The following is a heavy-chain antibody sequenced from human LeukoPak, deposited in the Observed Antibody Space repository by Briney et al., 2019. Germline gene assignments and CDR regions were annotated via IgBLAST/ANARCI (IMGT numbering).Heavy chain of an antibody. CDR2: ISSSSSYI. Sequence: GGSLRLSCASSGFTFSRYAMSWGRQAPENGLEWVSSISSSSSYIYYADSVKGRFTISRDNTKNSLYLQMNSLRAEDTAVYYCARVTEAPYYFDYWGQGTLVTVSS. CDR1: GFTFSRYA. V-gene: IGHV3-21*01. J-gene: IGHJ4*02. CDR3: ARVTEAPYYFDY.